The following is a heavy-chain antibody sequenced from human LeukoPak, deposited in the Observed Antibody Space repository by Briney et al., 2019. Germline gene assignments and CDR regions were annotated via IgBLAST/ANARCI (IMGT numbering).Heavy chain of an antibody. V-gene: IGHV3-53*01. CDR1: GFTVSSNY. D-gene: IGHD6-13*01. CDR2: IYSGGST. Sequence: PGGSLRLSCAASGFTVSSNYMSWVRQAPGKGLEWVSVIYSGGSTYYADSVKGRFTISRDNSKNTLYLQMNSLRAEDTAVYYCARDHLGIAAAPTYWGQGTLVTVSS. CDR3: ARDHLGIAAAPTY. J-gene: IGHJ4*02.